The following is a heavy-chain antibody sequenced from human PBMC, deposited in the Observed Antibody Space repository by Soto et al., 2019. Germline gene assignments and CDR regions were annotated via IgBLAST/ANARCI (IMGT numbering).Heavy chain of an antibody. CDR3: ARDFGLVPDI. Sequence: QVQLQESGPGLVKPSETLSLTCTVSGGSISSYYWSWIRQPPGKGLEWLGYIYYSGSTNYNPALKRRVTISVDTSKNQFSLKLSSVTAADTAVYYCARDFGLVPDIWGKGPMVTVSS. J-gene: IGHJ3*02. CDR1: GGSISSYY. V-gene: IGHV4-59*01. D-gene: IGHD2-2*01. CDR2: IYYSGST.